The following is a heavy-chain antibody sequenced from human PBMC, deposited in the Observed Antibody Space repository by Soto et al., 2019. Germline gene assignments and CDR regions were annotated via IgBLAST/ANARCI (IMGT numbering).Heavy chain of an antibody. CDR2: IYYSGST. J-gene: IGHJ5*02. Sequence: SETLSLTCTVSGGSISGYYWSWIRQPPGKGLEWIGYIYYSGSTNYNPSLQSRVVISVDTPKNQFSLKLTSVTAADTAVYYCAMYTIFGHFDPWGQGTQVTVSS. V-gene: IGHV4-59*01. D-gene: IGHD3-3*01. CDR3: AMYTIFGHFDP. CDR1: GGSISGYY.